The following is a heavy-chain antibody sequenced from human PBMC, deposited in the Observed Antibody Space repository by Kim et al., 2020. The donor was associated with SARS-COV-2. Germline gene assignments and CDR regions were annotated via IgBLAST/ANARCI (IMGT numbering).Heavy chain of an antibody. Sequence: SETLSLTCTVSGDSISSSGDYWGWIRQPPGKGLEWIGSIYYSGTTYYNPSLKSRVTIFVDTSKNQFSLRLTSVTATDTAVYFCARPMYRRHSMGWFDPWG. CDR3: ARPMYRRHSMGWFDP. CDR1: GDSISSSGDY. CDR2: IYYSGTT. V-gene: IGHV4-39*01. D-gene: IGHD3-16*02. J-gene: IGHJ5*02.